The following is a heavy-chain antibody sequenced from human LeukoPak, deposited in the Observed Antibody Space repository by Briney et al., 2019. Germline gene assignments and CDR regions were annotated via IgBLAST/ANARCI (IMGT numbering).Heavy chain of an antibody. D-gene: IGHD6-13*01. CDR3: AGGTLNSSSWYTGDFDY. Sequence: ASVKVSCKVSGYTLTELSMHWVRQAPGKGLEWMGGFDPEDGETIYAQKFQGRVTITADESTSTAYMELSSLRSEDTAVYYCAGGTLNSSSWYTGDFDYWGQGTLVTVSS. CDR1: GYTLTELS. J-gene: IGHJ4*02. V-gene: IGHV1-24*01. CDR2: FDPEDGET.